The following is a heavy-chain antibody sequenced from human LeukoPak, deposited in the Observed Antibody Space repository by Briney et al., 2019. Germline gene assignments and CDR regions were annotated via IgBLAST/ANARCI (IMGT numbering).Heavy chain of an antibody. CDR3: AKDLGVQWLVPYYFDY. CDR1: GFNFRNYG. CDR2: ISYDGSRK. D-gene: IGHD6-19*01. V-gene: IGHV3-30*18. Sequence: GGSLRLSCAASGFNFRNYGMHWVRQAPGKGLEWVAVISYDGSRKYYADSVKGRFTISRDNSKNTLYLQMNSLRAEDTAVYYCAKDLGVQWLVPYYFDYWGQGTLVTVSS. J-gene: IGHJ4*02.